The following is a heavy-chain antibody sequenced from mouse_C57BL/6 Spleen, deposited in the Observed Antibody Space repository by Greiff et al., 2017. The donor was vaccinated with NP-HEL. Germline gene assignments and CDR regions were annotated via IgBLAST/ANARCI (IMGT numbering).Heavy chain of an antibody. CDR2: IRNKANGYTT. CDR3: ARPPITTVVAHWYFDV. Sequence: EVKVVESGGGLVQPGGSLSLSCAASGFTFTDYYMSWVRQPPGKALEWLGFIRNKANGYTTEYSASVKGRFTISRDNSQSILYLQMNALRAEDSATYYCARPPITTVVAHWYFDVWGTGTTVTVSS. CDR1: GFTFTDYY. V-gene: IGHV7-3*01. D-gene: IGHD1-1*01. J-gene: IGHJ1*03.